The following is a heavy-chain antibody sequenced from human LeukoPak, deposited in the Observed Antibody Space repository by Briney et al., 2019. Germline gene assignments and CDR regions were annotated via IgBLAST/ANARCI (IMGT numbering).Heavy chain of an antibody. J-gene: IGHJ4*02. Sequence: ASVNVSCTASGYTFTTDGISWVRQAPGQRLEWMRWISAYNGNTNYAQKLQGRVTMTTDTSTSTAYMELRSLRSDDTAVYYCARVPTAVQGEFDYWGQGTLVTVSS. D-gene: IGHD4-23*01. CDR1: GYTFTTDG. V-gene: IGHV1-18*01. CDR3: ARVPTAVQGEFDY. CDR2: ISAYNGNT.